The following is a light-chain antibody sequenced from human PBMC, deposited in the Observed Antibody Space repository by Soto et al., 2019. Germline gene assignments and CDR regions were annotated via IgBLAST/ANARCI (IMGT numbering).Light chain of an antibody. V-gene: IGLV1-51*01. CDR2: DNN. CDR1: SSNIGNNY. Sequence: QSVLTQPPSVSPAPGQKVTISCSVSSSNIGNNYVSWYQQLPGTAPKLLIYDNNKRPSGIPDRFSGSKSGTSATLGITGLQTGDEADYYCGTWDSSLSAYVFGTGTKVTVL. J-gene: IGLJ1*01. CDR3: GTWDSSLSAYV.